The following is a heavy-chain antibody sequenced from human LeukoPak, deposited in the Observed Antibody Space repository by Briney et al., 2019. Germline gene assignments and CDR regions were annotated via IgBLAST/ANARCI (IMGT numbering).Heavy chain of an antibody. CDR1: GFTFSTYG. CDR3: AKDLGGWLQPPGDY. D-gene: IGHD5-24*01. CDR2: IRYDGSNK. Sequence: GGSLRLSCAASGFTFSTYGMHWVCQAPGKGLEWVAFIRYDGSNKYYADSVKGRFTISIDNSKNTLYLQMNSLRAEDTAVYYCAKDLGGWLQPPGDYWGQGILVTVSS. V-gene: IGHV3-30*02. J-gene: IGHJ4*02.